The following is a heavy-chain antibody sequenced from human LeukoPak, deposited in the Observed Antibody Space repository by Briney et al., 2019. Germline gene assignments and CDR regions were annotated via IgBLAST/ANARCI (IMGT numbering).Heavy chain of an antibody. D-gene: IGHD2-2*01. CDR2: ISYDGSNK. Sequence: QSGGSLRLSCAASGFTFSSYAMHWVRQAPGKGLEWVAVISYDGSNKYYADSVEGRFTISRDNSKNTLYLQMNSLRAEDTAVYYCARDQYDWVVVPAAIPGYWGQGTLATVSS. CDR3: ARDQYDWVVVPAAIPGY. J-gene: IGHJ4*02. V-gene: IGHV3-30-3*01. CDR1: GFTFSSYA.